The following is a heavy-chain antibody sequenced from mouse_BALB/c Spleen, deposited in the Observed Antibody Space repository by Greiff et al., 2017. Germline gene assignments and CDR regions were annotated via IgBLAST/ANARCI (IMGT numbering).Heavy chain of an antibody. CDR1: GFTFSDYY. V-gene: IGHV5-4*02. J-gene: IGHJ3*01. CDR2: ISDGGSYT. D-gene: IGHD2-3*01. Sequence: EVMLVESGGGLVKPGGSLKLSCAASGFTFSDYYMYWVRQTPEKRLEWVATISDGGSYTYYPDSVKGRFTISRDNAKNNLYLQMSSLKSEDTAMSYCARDEGDGCSGFAYWGQGTLVTVSA. CDR3: ARDEGDGCSGFAY.